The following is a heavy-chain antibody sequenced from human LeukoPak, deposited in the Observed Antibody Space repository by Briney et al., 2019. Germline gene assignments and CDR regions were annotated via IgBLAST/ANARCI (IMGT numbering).Heavy chain of an antibody. Sequence: SETLSLTCAVYGGSFSGYYWSWIRQPPGKGLEWIGYISYSGSPYYNPSLRGRVAISGDTSENQFFLRLGSVTAADTAVYYCARVPYGSGTYYFDYWGQGILVTVSS. V-gene: IGHV4-34*01. CDR2: ISYSGSP. CDR3: ARVPYGSGTYYFDY. J-gene: IGHJ4*02. D-gene: IGHD3-10*01. CDR1: GGSFSGYY.